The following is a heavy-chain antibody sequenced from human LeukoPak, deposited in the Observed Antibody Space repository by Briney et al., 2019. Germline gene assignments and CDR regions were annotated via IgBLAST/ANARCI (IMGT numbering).Heavy chain of an antibody. D-gene: IGHD3-22*01. Sequence: SETLSLTCAVYGGSFSGYYWSWIRQPPGKGLEWIGEIHHSGSTNYSPSLKSRVTISVDTSKNQFSLKLSSVTAADTAVYYCARVGSYDSSGYYYMYWGQGTLVTVSS. CDR2: IHHSGST. J-gene: IGHJ4*02. V-gene: IGHV4-34*01. CDR3: ARVGSYDSSGYYYMY. CDR1: GGSFSGYY.